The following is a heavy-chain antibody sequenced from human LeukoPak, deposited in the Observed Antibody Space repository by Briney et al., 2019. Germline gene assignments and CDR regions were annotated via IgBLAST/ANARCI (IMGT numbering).Heavy chain of an antibody. CDR3: ARDEGYSGSYFWFDP. J-gene: IGHJ5*02. D-gene: IGHD1-26*01. Sequence: SETLSLTCTVSGGSISSYYWSWIRQPAGKGLEWIGRIYTSGSTNYNPSLKSRVTMSVDTSKNQFSLKLSSVTAADTAVYYCARDEGYSGSYFWFDPWGQGTLVTVSS. CDR2: IYTSGST. CDR1: GGSISSYY. V-gene: IGHV4-4*07.